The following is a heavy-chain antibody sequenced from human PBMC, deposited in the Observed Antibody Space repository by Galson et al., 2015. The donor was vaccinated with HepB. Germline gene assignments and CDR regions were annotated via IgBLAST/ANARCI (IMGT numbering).Heavy chain of an antibody. CDR1: GVTFSTYT. Sequence: SVKVSCKASGVTFSTYTINWVRQAPGQGLEWMGGVIPIFGKANYAQKFQGRVPITADKSTDTAYMQLSSLRSEDTAVYYCDRCHYASESIYKDHYFDFWGEGPLVSVSS. D-gene: IGHD3-10*01. CDR3: DRCHYASESIYKDHYFDF. V-gene: IGHV1-69*06. J-gene: IGHJ4*02. CDR2: VIPIFGKA.